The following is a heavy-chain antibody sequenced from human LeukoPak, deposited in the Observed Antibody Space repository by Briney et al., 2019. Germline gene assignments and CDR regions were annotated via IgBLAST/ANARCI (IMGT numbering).Heavy chain of an antibody. V-gene: IGHV3-30*02. CDR2: IRYDGSNK. CDR3: AKEAYCSGGSCYSPGFDY. Sequence: SGRSLRLSCAASGFTFSTYGMHWVRQAPGKGLEWVAFIRYDGSNKYYADSVKGRFTISRDNSKNTLYLQMNSLRAEDTAVYYCAKEAYCSGGSCYSPGFDYWGQGTLVTVSS. CDR1: GFTFSTYG. J-gene: IGHJ4*02. D-gene: IGHD2-15*01.